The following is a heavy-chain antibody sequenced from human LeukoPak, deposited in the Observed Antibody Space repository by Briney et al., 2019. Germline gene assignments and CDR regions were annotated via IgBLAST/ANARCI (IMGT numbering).Heavy chain of an antibody. CDR1: GYTFTGYY. J-gene: IGHJ6*03. Sequence: ASVKVSCKASGYTFTGYYMHWVRQAPGRGLEWMGRINPNSGGTNYAQKFQGRVTMTRDTSISTAYMELSRLRSDDTAVYYCARAGVFTSSGYYYYMDVWGKGTTATVSS. D-gene: IGHD3-22*01. V-gene: IGHV1-2*06. CDR2: INPNSGGT. CDR3: ARAGVFTSSGYYYYMDV.